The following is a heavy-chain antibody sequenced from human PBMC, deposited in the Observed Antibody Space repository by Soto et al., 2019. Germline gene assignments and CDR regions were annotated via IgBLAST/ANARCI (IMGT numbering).Heavy chain of an antibody. J-gene: IGHJ4*02. CDR1: GGTFSSYA. CDR3: ARGKPGSGSYGGDY. Sequence: QVQLVQSGAEVKKPGSSVKVSCKASGGTFSSYAISWVRQAPGQGLEWMGGIILIFGTANYAQKFQGRVTIAEDKSTRTADMGLSSLRAEDTALYYCARGKPGSGSYGGDYWGQGTLVTVSS. D-gene: IGHD3-10*01. V-gene: IGHV1-69*06. CDR2: IILIFGTA.